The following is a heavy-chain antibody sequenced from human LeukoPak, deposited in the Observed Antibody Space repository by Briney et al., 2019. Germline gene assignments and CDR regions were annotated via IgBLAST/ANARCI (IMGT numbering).Heavy chain of an antibody. CDR1: GFTFSSYG. J-gene: IGHJ4*02. V-gene: IGHV3-30*02. D-gene: IGHD5-12*01. Sequence: GGSLRLSCAASGFTFSSYGMHWVRQAPGKGLEWVAFIRYDGSNKYYADSVKGRFTISRDNSKNTLYLQMNSLRAEDTAVYYCAKDYVWDIAATRGDVDYWGQGTLVTVSS. CDR3: AKDYVWDIAATRGDVDY. CDR2: IRYDGSNK.